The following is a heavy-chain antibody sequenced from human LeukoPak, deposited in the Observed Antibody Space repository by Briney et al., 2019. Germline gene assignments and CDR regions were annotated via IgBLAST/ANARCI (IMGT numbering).Heavy chain of an antibody. Sequence: GVSVKVSCKASGGTFSSYAISWVRQAPGQGLEWMGGIIPIFGTANYAQKFQGRVTITADESTSTAYMELSSLRSEDTAVYYCARAWTMTPKRGSMDVWGKGTTVTVSS. D-gene: IGHD3-22*01. V-gene: IGHV1-69*13. CDR2: IIPIFGTA. CDR1: GGTFSSYA. J-gene: IGHJ6*03. CDR3: ARAWTMTPKRGSMDV.